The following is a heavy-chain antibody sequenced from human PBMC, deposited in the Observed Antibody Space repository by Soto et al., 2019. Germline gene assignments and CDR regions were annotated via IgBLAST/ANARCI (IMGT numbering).Heavy chain of an antibody. CDR3: AREHIEYDSSGYYPETKLDY. J-gene: IGHJ4*02. D-gene: IGHD3-22*01. CDR1: GVSVSSRSYH. Sequence: PSGTLSLNFTVSGVSVSSRSYHWSWIRQPPGKGLEWIGYIYYSGSTNYNPSLKSRVTISVDTSKNQFSLKLSSVTAADTAVYYCAREHIEYDSSGYYPETKLDYWGQGNLVTVSS. V-gene: IGHV4-61*01. CDR2: IYYSGST.